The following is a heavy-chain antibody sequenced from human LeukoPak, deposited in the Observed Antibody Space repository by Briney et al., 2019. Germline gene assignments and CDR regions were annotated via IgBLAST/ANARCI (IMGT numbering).Heavy chain of an antibody. CDR3: ARGRGYSSGWYGDWFDP. CDR2: MNPKSGNT. Sequence: ASVKVSCKASGYTFTSYDINWARQATGQGLEWMGWMNPKSGNTGYAQKFQGRVTMNRNTSIRTAYMELSSLRSEDTAVYYCARGRGYSSGWYGDWFDPWGQGTLVTVS. V-gene: IGHV1-8*01. D-gene: IGHD6-19*01. CDR1: GYTFTSYD. J-gene: IGHJ5*02.